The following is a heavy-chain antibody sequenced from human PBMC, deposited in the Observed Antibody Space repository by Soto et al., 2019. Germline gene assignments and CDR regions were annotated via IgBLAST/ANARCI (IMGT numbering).Heavy chain of an antibody. CDR1: GFTFSSYA. D-gene: IGHD3-22*01. CDR2: ISGSGGST. J-gene: IGHJ4*02. V-gene: IGHV3-23*01. CDR3: AKVCCYDSSWAIDY. Sequence: XGSLQLSFAASGFTFSSYAMSWVRQAPGKGLEWVSAISGSGGSTYYADSVKGRFTISRDNSKNTLYLQMNSLRAEDTAVYYCAKVCCYDSSWAIDYWGQGTLVTVSS.